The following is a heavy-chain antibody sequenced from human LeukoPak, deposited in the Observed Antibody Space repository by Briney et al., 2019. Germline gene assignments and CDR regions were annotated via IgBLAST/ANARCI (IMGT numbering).Heavy chain of an antibody. Sequence: RGSLRLSCAASGFTFSSYGMSWVRQAPGKGLEWVSSISGSGGSTYYADSVKGRFTISRDNSKNTLYLQMNSLRDEDTAVYYCAKSSYYDASGYYREYYFDYWDQGTLVTVSS. CDR2: ISGSGGST. CDR3: AKSSYYDASGYYREYYFDY. CDR1: GFTFSSYG. J-gene: IGHJ4*02. V-gene: IGHV3-23*01. D-gene: IGHD3-22*01.